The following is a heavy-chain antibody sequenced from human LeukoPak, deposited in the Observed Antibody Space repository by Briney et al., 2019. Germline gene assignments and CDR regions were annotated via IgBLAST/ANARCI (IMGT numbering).Heavy chain of an antibody. CDR3: ARATGTKVPPGY. CDR2: IYYSGST. Sequence: MASETLSLTCTVSGGSISSYYWSWIRQPPGKGLEWIGYIYYSGSTNYNPSLKSRVTISVDTSKNQFSLKLSSVTAADTAVYYCARATGTKVPPGYWGQGTLVTVSS. J-gene: IGHJ4*02. V-gene: IGHV4-59*12. CDR1: GGSISSYY. D-gene: IGHD1-7*01.